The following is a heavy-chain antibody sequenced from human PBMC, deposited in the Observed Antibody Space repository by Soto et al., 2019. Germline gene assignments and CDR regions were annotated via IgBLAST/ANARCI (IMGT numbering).Heavy chain of an antibody. CDR1: TYVLSRYW. J-gene: IGHJ4*02. D-gene: IGHD5-12*01. CDR3: VRTIGYSGYDPEL. Sequence: EGQLEQSRAVLKKPGESLTISCQDSTYVLSRYWIGWVRQRPGKGLEWMGIIYGRDSETSYSPSFRGQVTLSVDQSLNTAYLQWGSLKASDTAIYYCVRTIGYSGYDPELWGQGTLVTVSS. V-gene: IGHV5-51*01. CDR2: IYGRDSET.